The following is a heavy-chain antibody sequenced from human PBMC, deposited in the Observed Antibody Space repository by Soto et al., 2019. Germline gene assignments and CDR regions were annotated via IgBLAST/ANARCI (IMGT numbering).Heavy chain of an antibody. Sequence: QVQLVQSGAEVRKPGASVKVSCKASGYTFTSFAINWVRQAPGQRLEWVGWFNAGNGATTYSQNFQGSVTITRDTSANPASMELRSLRSEDTAVFYCARFCSSSLCYAAFDYWGQGTLVTVSS. CDR3: ARFCSSSLCYAAFDY. J-gene: IGHJ4*02. V-gene: IGHV1-3*01. CDR1: GYTFTSFA. D-gene: IGHD2-2*01. CDR2: FNAGNGAT.